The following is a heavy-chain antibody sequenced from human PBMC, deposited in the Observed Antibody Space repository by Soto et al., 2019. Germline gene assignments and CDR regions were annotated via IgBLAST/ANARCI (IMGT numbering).Heavy chain of an antibody. V-gene: IGHV1-58*02. Sequence: SVKVSWKDPGFTFTSSAIQWVRQARGQRLEWIGWIVVGSGNTNYAQKFQGRVTITRDMSTSTAYMELSSLRSEDTAVYYCAADKPADYGGNRPHYYYYGMDVWG. CDR2: IVVGSGNT. D-gene: IGHD4-17*01. CDR1: GFTFTSSA. CDR3: AADKPADYGGNRPHYYYYGMDV. J-gene: IGHJ6*02.